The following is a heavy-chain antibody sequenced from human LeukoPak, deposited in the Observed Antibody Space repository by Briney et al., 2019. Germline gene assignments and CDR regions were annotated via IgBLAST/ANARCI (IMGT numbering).Heavy chain of an antibody. CDR2: ISSSSSYI. V-gene: IGHV3-21*01. CDR1: GFTFSSYS. J-gene: IGHJ4*02. CDR3: AREGWLDGSGSFFFDY. D-gene: IGHD3-10*01. Sequence: GGSLRLSCAASGFTFSSYSMSWVRQAPGKGLEWVSSISSSSSYIYHADSVKGRFTISRDNAKNSLFLQMNSLRAEDTAVYYCAREGWLDGSGSFFFDYWGQGTVVTVSS.